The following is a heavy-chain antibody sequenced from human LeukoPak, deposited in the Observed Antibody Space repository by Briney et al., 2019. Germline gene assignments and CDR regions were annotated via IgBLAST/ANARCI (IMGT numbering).Heavy chain of an antibody. D-gene: IGHD2-15*01. CDR1: GGSISGYY. CDR2: IYYSGTT. CDR3: ARSLRYCSGGSCYYTMDV. V-gene: IGHV4-59*01. Sequence: PSETLSLTCTVSGGSISGYYGTWIRQPQGKGGERIGHIYYSGTTNYNPSLNSRVTASVDTSKNQFFLKLSSVTAADTAVYYCARSLRYCSGGSCYYTMDVWGQGTTVTVSS. J-gene: IGHJ6*02.